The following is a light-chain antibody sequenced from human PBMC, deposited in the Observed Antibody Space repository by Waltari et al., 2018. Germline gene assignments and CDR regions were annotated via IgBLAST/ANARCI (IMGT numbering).Light chain of an antibody. CDR3: QQRRNWPIT. CDR2: DAS. J-gene: IGKJ5*01. V-gene: IGKV3-11*01. Sequence: EIVLTQSPATLSLPPGEGATPPCRASQSVDYYLAWYQQKPGQAPRLLIHDASNRASGVPARFSGSGSGTDFSLTISSLEPEDFAVYYCQQRRNWPITFGQGTRLEIK. CDR1: QSVDYY.